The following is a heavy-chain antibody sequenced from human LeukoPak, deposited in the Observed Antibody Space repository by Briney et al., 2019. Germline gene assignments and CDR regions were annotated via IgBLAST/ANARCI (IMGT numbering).Heavy chain of an antibody. D-gene: IGHD2-15*01. CDR2: ISDKGGNT. J-gene: IGHJ4*02. V-gene: IGHV3-64*01. CDR1: GFTFSSYD. Sequence: GGSLRLSCAASGFTFSSYDMHWVRQAPGKGLEYVASISDKGGNTYYPNSVKGRFTISRDNSKKTLFLQMGSLRAEDTAMYYCVREGETKGTGGFDYWGQGTLVTVSS. CDR3: VREGETKGTGGFDY.